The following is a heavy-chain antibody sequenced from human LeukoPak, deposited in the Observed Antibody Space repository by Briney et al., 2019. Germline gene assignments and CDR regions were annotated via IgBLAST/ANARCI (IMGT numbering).Heavy chain of an antibody. D-gene: IGHD3-9*01. J-gene: IGHJ5*02. Sequence: PGGSLRLSCAASGFTFSSYDMHWVRQATGKGLEWVSAIGTAGDTYYPGSVKGRFTISRDNSKNTLYLQMNSLRAEDTAVYYCAKDSPFVTLDDILAWGQGTLVTVSS. V-gene: IGHV3-13*01. CDR1: GFTFSSYD. CDR3: AKDSPFVTLDDILA. CDR2: IGTAGDT.